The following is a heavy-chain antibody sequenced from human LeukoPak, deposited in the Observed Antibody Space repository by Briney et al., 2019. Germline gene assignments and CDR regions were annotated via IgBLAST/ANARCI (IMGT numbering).Heavy chain of an antibody. CDR3: VRESRPGGAMGLYHNLDY. J-gene: IGHJ4*02. D-gene: IGHD1-1*01. CDR1: GFTFSSYA. Sequence: GGSLRLSCAASGFTFSSYAMSWVRQTPGKGLEWVANIKEDGTEKNLVDSVKGRFTISRYNTKNLLFLEMNNLRGDDTAIYYCVRESRPGGAMGLYHNLDYWGQGTLVAVSS. V-gene: IGHV3-7*01. CDR2: IKEDGTEK.